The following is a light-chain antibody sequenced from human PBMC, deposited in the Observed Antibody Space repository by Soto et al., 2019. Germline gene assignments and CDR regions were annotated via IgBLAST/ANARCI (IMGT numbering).Light chain of an antibody. CDR1: SSDVGSYNL. J-gene: IGLJ3*02. CDR3: CSYAGGRSWV. V-gene: IGLV2-23*02. CDR2: EVD. Sequence: QSALTQPASVSGSPGQSITISCTGTSSDVGSYNLVSWYQQHPGKAPQLMIYEVDKWPSGLPNRFSGSKSGNTASLTISGLQAEDEADYYCCSYAGGRSWVFGGGTQLTVL.